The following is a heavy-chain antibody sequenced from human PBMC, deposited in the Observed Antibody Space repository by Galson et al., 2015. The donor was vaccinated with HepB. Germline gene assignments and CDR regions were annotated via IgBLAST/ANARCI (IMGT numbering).Heavy chain of an antibody. CDR3: AKAYYDSSGYPDGFDI. V-gene: IGHV3-9*01. J-gene: IGHJ3*02. CDR2: ISWNSGSR. Sequence: SLRLSCAASGFSFDDYAMHWVRQAPGKGLEWVSGISWNSGSRAYADSVKGRFTISRDNAKNSLFLQMNSLRAEDTALYYCAKAYYDSSGYPDGFDIWGQGTMVTVSS. CDR1: GFSFDDYA. D-gene: IGHD3-22*01.